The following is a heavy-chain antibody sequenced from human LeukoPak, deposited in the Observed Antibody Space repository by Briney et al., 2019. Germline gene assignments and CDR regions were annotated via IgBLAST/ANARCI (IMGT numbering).Heavy chain of an antibody. CDR1: GGSLSGYC. V-gene: IGHV4-34*01. CDR2: IKESEKT. D-gene: IGHD5-24*01. CDR3: AREGLRNVHNPLGY. Sequence: SETLSLTCAVYGGSLSGYCWSWIRQPPGKGLEWIGEIKESEKTNYNPSLKSRVTISIDTSKNQFSLKLSSVTAADTAVYYCAREGLRNVHNPLGYWGQGTLVTVSS. J-gene: IGHJ4*02.